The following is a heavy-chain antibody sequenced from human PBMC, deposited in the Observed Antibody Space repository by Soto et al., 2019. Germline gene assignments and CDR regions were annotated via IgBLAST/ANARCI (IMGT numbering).Heavy chain of an antibody. CDR2: ISYSGNT. CDR1: GGSISSGDYY. D-gene: IGHD3-10*01. CDR3: ARYYGGYSDY. V-gene: IGHV4-30-4*01. Sequence: SETLSLTCTVSGGSISSGDYYWSWIRQPPGKGLEWIGYISYSGNTDYNPSLKSRLTISVDTSKGQFSLNLSSVSAADTAVYYCARYYGGYSDYWGQGTLVTVSS. J-gene: IGHJ4*02.